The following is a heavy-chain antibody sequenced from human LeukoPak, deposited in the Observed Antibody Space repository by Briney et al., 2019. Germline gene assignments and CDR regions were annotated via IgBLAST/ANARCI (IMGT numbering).Heavy chain of an antibody. CDR3: AKDPSMAARPGDAMAGP. CDR2: ISGSGGST. D-gene: IGHD6-6*01. J-gene: IGHJ5*02. CDR1: GFTFSSYA. V-gene: IGHV3-23*01. Sequence: GGSLRLSCAASGFTFSSYAMSWVRQAPGKGLEWVSAISGSGGSTYYADSVKGRFTISRDNSKNTLYLQMNSLRAEDTAVYYCAKDPSMAARPGDAMAGPWGQGTLVTVSS.